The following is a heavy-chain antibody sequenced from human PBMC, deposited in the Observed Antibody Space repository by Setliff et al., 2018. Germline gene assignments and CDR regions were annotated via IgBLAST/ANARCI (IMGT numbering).Heavy chain of an antibody. D-gene: IGHD3-22*01. J-gene: IGHJ6*03. CDR3: ARLALTGYDTSGYYYALDYYYYMDV. Sequence: PGGSLRLSCVTSGFTFSNYGMTWVRRAPGKGLEWISYISTSSTIIYYADSVKGRFTISRDNANHSLHLQMNSLRAEDTAVYFCARLALTGYDTSGYYYALDYYYYMDVWGKGTTVTVS. CDR1: GFTFSNYG. CDR2: ISTSSTII. V-gene: IGHV3-48*01.